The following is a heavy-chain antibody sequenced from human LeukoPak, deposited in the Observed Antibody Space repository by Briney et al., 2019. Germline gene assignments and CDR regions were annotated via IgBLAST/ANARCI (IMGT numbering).Heavy chain of an antibody. D-gene: IGHD5-18*01. V-gene: IGHV4-38-2*02. CDR1: GFSINTDYY. CDR2: VSRSGST. J-gene: IGHJ4*02. CDR3: ARDRGGYTYSHDY. Sequence: SETLSLTCSVSGFSINTDYYWGWIRQPPGKGLEWLGSVSRSGSTFYNPSLKSRPSMSVDTSKNQLSLKLNFVTAADTAVYYCARDRGGYTYSHDYWGQGTLVTVSS.